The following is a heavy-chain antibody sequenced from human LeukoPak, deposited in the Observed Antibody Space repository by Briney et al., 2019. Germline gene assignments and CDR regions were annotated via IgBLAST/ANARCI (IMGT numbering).Heavy chain of an antibody. CDR1: GFTFSIFS. V-gene: IGHV3-48*04. CDR2: FISTTSST. CDR3: VRDPSRLEPGYFDN. J-gene: IGHJ4*01. Sequence: HPGGSLRLSCAASGFTFSIFSIHWVRLTPRKGLEWGSFISTTSSTHYVASVTGRLTLSTDNPQNSMSLLMNSLRPHDTGVYLCVRDPSRLEPGYFDNWGQGVLVTVSS. D-gene: IGHD6-19*01.